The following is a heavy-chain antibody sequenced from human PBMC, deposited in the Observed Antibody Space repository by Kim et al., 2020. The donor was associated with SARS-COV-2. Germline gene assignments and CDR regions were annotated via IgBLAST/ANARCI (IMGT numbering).Heavy chain of an antibody. J-gene: IGHJ5*02. CDR1: GFTFSSYW. D-gene: IGHD6-19*01. CDR3: ARDQSIAVAEGDRGWGNWFDP. Sequence: GGSLRLSCAASGFTFSSYWMSWVRQAPGKGLEWVANIKQDGSEKYYVDSVKGRFTISRDNAKNSLYLQMNSLRAEDTAVYYCARDQSIAVAEGDRGWGNWFDPWGQGTLVTVSS. CDR2: IKQDGSEK. V-gene: IGHV3-7*01.